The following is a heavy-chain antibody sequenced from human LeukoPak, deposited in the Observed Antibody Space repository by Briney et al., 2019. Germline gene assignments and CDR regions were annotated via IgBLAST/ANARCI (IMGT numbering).Heavy chain of an antibody. CDR2: INHSGST. D-gene: IGHD3-22*01. J-gene: IGHJ5*02. V-gene: IGHV4-34*01. CDR1: RGLFSGYY. Sequence: PSETLSLTCAVYRGLFSGYYWSWIRQPPGKGLEWIGEINHSGSTNYNPSLKSRVTISEDTSKNQFSLKLSSVTAADTAVYYCASRSDDIREVWFDPWGQGTLVTVSS. CDR3: ASRSDDIREVWFDP.